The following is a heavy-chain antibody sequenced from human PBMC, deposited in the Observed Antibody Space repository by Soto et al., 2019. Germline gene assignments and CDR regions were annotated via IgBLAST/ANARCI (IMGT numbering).Heavy chain of an antibody. CDR2: MNPNSGNT. CDR3: ARDSAAFDI. J-gene: IGHJ3*02. V-gene: IGHV1-8*01. CDR1: GYTFTSYD. Sequence: ASVNVSCKASGYTFTSYDINWVRQATGQGLEWMGWMNPNSGNTGYAQKFQGRVTMTRNTSTSTAYMELSSLRSDDTAVYYCARDSAAFDIWGQGTMVTVSS. D-gene: IGHD2-21*01.